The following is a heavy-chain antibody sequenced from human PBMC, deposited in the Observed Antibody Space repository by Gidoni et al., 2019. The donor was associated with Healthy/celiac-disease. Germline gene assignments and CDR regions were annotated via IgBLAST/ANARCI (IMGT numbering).Heavy chain of an antibody. D-gene: IGHD6-13*01. V-gene: IGHV3-13*01. J-gene: IGHJ4*02. CDR1: GFTFSSYD. CDR2: MGTAGDT. Sequence: EVQLVESGGGLVQPGGSLRLSCAASGFTFSSYDMQWVRQATGKGLEWVSAMGTAGDTYYPGSVKGRFTISRENAKNSLYLQMNSLRAGDTAVYYCARGEYVSSWYRFVYWGQGTLVTVSS. CDR3: ARGEYVSSWYRFVY.